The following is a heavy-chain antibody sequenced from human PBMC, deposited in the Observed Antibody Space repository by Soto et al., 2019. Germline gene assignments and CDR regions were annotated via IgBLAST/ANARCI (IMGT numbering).Heavy chain of an antibody. D-gene: IGHD1-26*01. CDR3: VRGWDSNWLDP. CDR1: GYTFSSYG. J-gene: IGHJ5*02. CDR2: ISTYSYNT. Sequence: ASVKVSCKASGYTFSSYGVSWVRQAPGQGLEWLGWISTYSYNTNYAQKLQGRVTITTDTSTNTAYMELRSLRSDDTAVYYCVRGWDSNWLDPWGQGTLVTVSS. V-gene: IGHV1-18*01.